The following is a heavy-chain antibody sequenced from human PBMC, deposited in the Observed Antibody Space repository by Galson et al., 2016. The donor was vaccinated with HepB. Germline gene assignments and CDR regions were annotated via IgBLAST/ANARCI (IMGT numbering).Heavy chain of an antibody. D-gene: IGHD3-3*01. J-gene: IGHJ5*02. CDR1: GYTFPDQW. Sequence: QSGAEVKKPGESLKISCQGSGYTFPDQWIGWVRQLSGRGLEWVGIIWPGDSDVRLSPSFDGHVTISADKSANIAYLQWSSLKTSDTGIYFCAARLGVGIFAWGQGTLVTVSS. CDR2: IWPGDSDV. CDR3: AARLGVGIFA. V-gene: IGHV5-51*01.